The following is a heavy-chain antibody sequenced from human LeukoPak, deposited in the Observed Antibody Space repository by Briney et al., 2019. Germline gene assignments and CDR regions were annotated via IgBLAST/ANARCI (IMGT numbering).Heavy chain of an antibody. CDR3: ARDYFHGHCAGLSCLLLDY. CDR2: ISAYYGNT. V-gene: IGHV1-18*01. Sequence: ASVKVSCKASGYIFNRCGISWVRQAPGQGLEWMGWISAYYGNTDYAQNFQGRVTMTTDTSTSTAYMELRSLRSDDTAVYFCARDYFHGHCAGLSCLLLDYWGQGTLVTVSS. CDR1: GYIFNRCG. J-gene: IGHJ4*02. D-gene: IGHD2-8*02.